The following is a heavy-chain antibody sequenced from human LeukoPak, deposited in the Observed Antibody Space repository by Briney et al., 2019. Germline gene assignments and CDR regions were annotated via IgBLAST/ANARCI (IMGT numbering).Heavy chain of an antibody. CDR1: GFTFSSYA. CDR2: ISGGGGTT. Sequence: GGSLRLSCAATGFTFSSYAMSWVRQAPEKGLEWVAAISGGGGTTYYADSVKGRFTISRENSKNTLYLQMNTLIAEDSAVYFCANSVAATGYYFDFWGQGNLVTVSS. CDR3: ANSVAATGYYFDF. V-gene: IGHV3-23*01. D-gene: IGHD6-19*01. J-gene: IGHJ4*02.